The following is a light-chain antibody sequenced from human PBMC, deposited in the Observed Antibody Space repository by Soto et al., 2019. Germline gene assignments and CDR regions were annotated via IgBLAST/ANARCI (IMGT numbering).Light chain of an antibody. CDR1: LSISSY. CDR2: KAS. V-gene: IGKV1-5*03. Sequence: DIQMTQSPSSLSASVGDRVTITCRASLSISSYLNWYQQKPGKAPKLLIYKASTLKSGVPSRFSGSGSGTEFTLTISSLQPDDFATYYCQHYNSYSEAFGQGTKVELK. J-gene: IGKJ1*01. CDR3: QHYNSYSEA.